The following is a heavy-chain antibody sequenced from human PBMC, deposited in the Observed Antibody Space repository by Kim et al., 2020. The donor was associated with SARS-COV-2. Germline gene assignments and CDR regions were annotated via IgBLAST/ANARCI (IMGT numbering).Heavy chain of an antibody. CDR1: GFTFDDYA. Sequence: GGSLRLSCAASGFTFDDYAMHWVRQAPGKGLEWVSGISWNSGSIGYADSVKGRFTISRDNAKNSLYLQMNSLRAEDTALYYCAKDYIAAAGTGYFQHWGQGALVTVSS. V-gene: IGHV3-9*01. D-gene: IGHD6-13*01. CDR3: AKDYIAAAGTGYFQH. CDR2: ISWNSGSI. J-gene: IGHJ1*01.